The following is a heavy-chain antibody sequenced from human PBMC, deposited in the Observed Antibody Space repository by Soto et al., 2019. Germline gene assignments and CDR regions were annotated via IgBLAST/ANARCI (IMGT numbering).Heavy chain of an antibody. J-gene: IGHJ6*02. D-gene: IGHD5-18*01. Sequence: SETLSLTCTVSGGSISSSSYYWGWIRQPPGKGLEWIGSIYYSGTTYYNPSLQSRVTISVDTSKNQFSLKVSSVTAADTAMYYCSRRAVDTVLAKQVSLTYSYYPMDVWGQGTTVTVSS. V-gene: IGHV4-39*01. CDR3: SRRAVDTVLAKQVSLTYSYYPMDV. CDR1: GGSISSSSYY. CDR2: IYYSGTT.